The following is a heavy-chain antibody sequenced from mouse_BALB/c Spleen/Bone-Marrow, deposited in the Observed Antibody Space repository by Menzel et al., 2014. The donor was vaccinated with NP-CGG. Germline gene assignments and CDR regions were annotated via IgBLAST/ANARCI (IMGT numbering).Heavy chain of an antibody. CDR1: GFTFSNFG. D-gene: IGHD2-4*01. CDR3: SRGEDYDGYAMDY. V-gene: IGHV5-17*02. Sequence: EVMLVESGGGLVQPGGSRKLSCAASGFTFSNFGMHWVRQAPEKGLEWVAYISGGSSSIYYGDTVKGRFTISRDNPKNTPFLQMTSLRSEDTAMYFCSRGEDYDGYAMDYWGQGTSITVSS. CDR2: ISGGSSSI. J-gene: IGHJ4*01.